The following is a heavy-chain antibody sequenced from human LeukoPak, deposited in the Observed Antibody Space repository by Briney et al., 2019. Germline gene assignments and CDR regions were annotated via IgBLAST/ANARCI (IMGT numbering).Heavy chain of an antibody. CDR1: GFTVSSNY. V-gene: IGHV3-53*01. J-gene: IGHJ4*02. CDR3: ATESPSCGGDCFGY. Sequence: GGSLRLSCAASGFTVSSNYMSWVRQAPGKGLEWVAVIYSGGTTYYADSMKGRFTISRDNSKNTRYLQMNSLRAAETAVYYCATESPSCGGDCFGYWGQGTLVTVSS. D-gene: IGHD2-21*01. CDR2: IYSGGTT.